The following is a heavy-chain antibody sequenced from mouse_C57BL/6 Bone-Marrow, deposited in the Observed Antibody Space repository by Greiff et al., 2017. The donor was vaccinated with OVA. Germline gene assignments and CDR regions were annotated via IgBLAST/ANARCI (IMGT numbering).Heavy chain of an antibody. CDR3: ARLDAMDY. CDR1: GFTFSDFY. Sequence: EVQGVESGGGLVQPGGSLKLSCAASGFTFSDFYMYWIRQTPEKRLEWVAYISNGGGSTYYPDTVKGRFTISRDNANNTLYLQMSRLKSEDTAMYYCARLDAMDYWGQGTSVTVSS. CDR2: ISNGGGST. V-gene: IGHV5-12*01. J-gene: IGHJ4*01.